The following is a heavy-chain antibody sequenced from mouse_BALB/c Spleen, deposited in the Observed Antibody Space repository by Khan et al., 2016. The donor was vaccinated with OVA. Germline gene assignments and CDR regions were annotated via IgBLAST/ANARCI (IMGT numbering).Heavy chain of an antibody. J-gene: IGHJ2*01. CDR3: ARHGNDVSVDF. CDR1: GFTFSSYI. V-gene: IGHV5-12-2*01. D-gene: IGHD2-2*01. CDR2: ISNGGGST. Sequence: EVELVEPGGGLVQPGGSLKLSCAASGFTFSSYIMSWVSQTPEKRLELVAYISNGGGSTYYLDTVNGRFTISTDNAKHTLYQQMSSLTSEDTAMQYCARHGNDVSVDFLGEGTTRTVSS.